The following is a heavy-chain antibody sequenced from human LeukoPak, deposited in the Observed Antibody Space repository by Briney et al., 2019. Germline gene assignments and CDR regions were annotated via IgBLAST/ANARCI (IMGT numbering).Heavy chain of an antibody. CDR1: GFTFSSTG. CDR3: ARGVREVPYYFDY. Sequence: GRSLRLSCAASGFTFSSTGMHWVRQAPGKGLEWVAVIWYDGSNKYYADSVKGRFTISRDNSKNTLYLQMNSLRAEDTAVYYCARGVREVPYYFDYWGQGTLVTVSS. V-gene: IGHV3-33*01. D-gene: IGHD3-10*01. J-gene: IGHJ4*02. CDR2: IWYDGSNK.